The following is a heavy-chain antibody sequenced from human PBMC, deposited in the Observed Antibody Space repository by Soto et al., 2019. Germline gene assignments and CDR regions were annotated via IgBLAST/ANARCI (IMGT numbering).Heavy chain of an antibody. CDR2: ISSSSSTI. CDR1: GFTVSSNY. CDR3: ATSLDV. V-gene: IGHV3-48*01. J-gene: IGHJ6*02. Sequence: PVGSLRLSCAASGFTVSSNYMSWVRQAPGKGLEWVSYISSSSSTIYYADSVKGRFTISRDNAKNSLYLQMNSLRAEDTAVYYCATSLDVWGQGTTVTVSS.